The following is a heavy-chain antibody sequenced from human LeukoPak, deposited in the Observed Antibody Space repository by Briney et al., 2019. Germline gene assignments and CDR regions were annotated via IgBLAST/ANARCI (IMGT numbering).Heavy chain of an antibody. Sequence: GGSLRLSCAASGFTFSSYGMHWVRQAPGKGLEWVAVIWYDGSNKYYADSVKGRFTISRDNSKNTPYLQMNSLRAEDTAVYYCAKDWERWLQLEGRAFDIWGQGTMVTVSS. CDR3: AKDWERWLQLEGRAFDI. V-gene: IGHV3-33*06. D-gene: IGHD5-24*01. J-gene: IGHJ3*02. CDR1: GFTFSSYG. CDR2: IWYDGSNK.